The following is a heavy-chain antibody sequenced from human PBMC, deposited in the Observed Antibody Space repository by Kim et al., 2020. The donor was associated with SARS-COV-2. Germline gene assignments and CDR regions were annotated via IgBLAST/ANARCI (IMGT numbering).Heavy chain of an antibody. CDR3: AADRDGYNLIFDY. CDR1: GFTFTSSA. V-gene: IGHV1-58*01. Sequence: SVKVSCKASGFTFTSSAVQWVRQARGQRLEWIGWIVVGSGNTNYAQKFQERVTITRDMSTSTAYMELSSLRSEDTAVYYCAADRDGYNLIFDYWGQGTLVTVSS. J-gene: IGHJ4*02. CDR2: IVVGSGNT. D-gene: IGHD1-1*01.